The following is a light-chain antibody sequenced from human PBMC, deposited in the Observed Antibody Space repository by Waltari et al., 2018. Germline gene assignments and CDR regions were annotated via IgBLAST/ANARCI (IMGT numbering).Light chain of an antibody. Sequence: DIQTTQSPSSLSASVGDRVTIPCRASQRIRSYLNWYQQKPGKVPKLLIYAASTLQDGVPSRFSGSGSGTDFSLTITSLQPEDFAFYYCQQTSSTPSFGGGTKVEIK. J-gene: IGKJ4*01. CDR1: QRIRSY. V-gene: IGKV1-39*01. CDR2: AAS. CDR3: QQTSSTPS.